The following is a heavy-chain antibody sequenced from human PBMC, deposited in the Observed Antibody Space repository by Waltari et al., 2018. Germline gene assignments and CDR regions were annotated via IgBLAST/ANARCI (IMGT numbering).Heavy chain of an antibody. J-gene: IGHJ4*02. V-gene: IGHV1-2*06. Sequence: QVQLVQSGSEVKKPGASMKVSCKASGYYFTGYYIHWVRQAPGQGLEWMGRSNPKSGDTNFAQKFQGRVTMTRDTSIITAYMELNRLISDDTAMYYCATMGDIWGSYRPFDHWGQGTQVTVSS. CDR2: SNPKSGDT. CDR3: ATMGDIWGSYRPFDH. D-gene: IGHD3-16*02. CDR1: GYYFTGYY.